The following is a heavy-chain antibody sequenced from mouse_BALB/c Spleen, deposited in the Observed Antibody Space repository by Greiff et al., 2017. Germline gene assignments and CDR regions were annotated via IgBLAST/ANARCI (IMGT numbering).Heavy chain of an antibody. Sequence: EVKLMESGPSLVKPSQTLSLTCSVTGDSITSGYWNWIRKFPGNKLEYMGYISYSGSTYYNPSLKSRISITRDTSKNQYYLQLNSVTTEDTATYYCARSGSSSPYYFDYWGQGTTLTVSS. CDR1: GDSITSGY. D-gene: IGHD1-1*01. CDR2: ISYSGST. CDR3: ARSGSSSPYYFDY. J-gene: IGHJ2*01. V-gene: IGHV3-8*02.